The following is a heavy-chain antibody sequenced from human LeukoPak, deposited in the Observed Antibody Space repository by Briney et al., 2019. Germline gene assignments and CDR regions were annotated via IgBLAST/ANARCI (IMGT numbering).Heavy chain of an antibody. D-gene: IGHD6-6*01. CDR3: ARVWQYSRSSGAFGI. CDR1: GYSFTGYY. CDR2: INPNSGGT. J-gene: IGHJ3*02. Sequence: ASVKVSCKASGYSFTGYYMHWVRQAPGQGLEWMGWINPNSGGTNYAQNFQGRVTMTRDTSISTAYMELSRLRSDDTALYYCARVWQYSRSSGAFGIWGQGTMVTVSS. V-gene: IGHV1-2*02.